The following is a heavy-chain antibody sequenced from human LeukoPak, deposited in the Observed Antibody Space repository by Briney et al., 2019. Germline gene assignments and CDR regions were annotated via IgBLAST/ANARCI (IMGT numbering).Heavy chain of an antibody. Sequence: PGGSLRLSCTASGFTFSSYWMHWVRQAPGKGLVWVSRINSGGSNTNYADSVKGRFTISRDNAKNTLFLQMNSLRAEDTAVYYCATDVAAPCWGQGTLVTVSS. CDR2: INSGGSNT. D-gene: IGHD6-6*01. CDR1: GFTFSSYW. J-gene: IGHJ4*02. V-gene: IGHV3-74*01. CDR3: ATDVAAPC.